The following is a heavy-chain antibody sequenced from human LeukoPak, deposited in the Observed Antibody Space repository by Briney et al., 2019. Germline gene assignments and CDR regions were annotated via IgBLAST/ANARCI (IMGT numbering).Heavy chain of an antibody. V-gene: IGHV1-3*01. CDR3: ARDGYCSSTSCYKAFDI. CDR1: GYTCTSYA. J-gene: IGHJ3*02. CDR2: INAGNGNT. D-gene: IGHD2-2*02. Sequence: GASVKVSCKASGYTCTSYAMHWVRQAPGQRLEWVGWINAGNGNTKYAQKLQGRVTMTTDTSTSTAYMELRSLRSDDTAVYYCARDGYCSSTSCYKAFDIWGQGTMVTVSS.